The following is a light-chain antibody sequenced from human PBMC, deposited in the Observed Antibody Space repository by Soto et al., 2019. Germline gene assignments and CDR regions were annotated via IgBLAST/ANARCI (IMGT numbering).Light chain of an antibody. J-gene: IGKJ4*01. CDR1: QDISNY. CDR3: QQYDNLPLT. V-gene: IGKV1-33*01. Sequence: DIQMTQSPSSLSASVGDRVTITCQASQDISNYLNWYPQKPGKAPKLLIYDASNLETGVPSRFSGSGSGTDFTFTISSLQPEDIATYYCQQYDNLPLTIGGGTKVDIK. CDR2: DAS.